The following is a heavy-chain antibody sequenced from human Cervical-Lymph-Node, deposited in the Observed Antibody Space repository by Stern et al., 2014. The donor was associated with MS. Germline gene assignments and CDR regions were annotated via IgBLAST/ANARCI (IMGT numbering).Heavy chain of an antibody. CDR2: ISYDGSNK. D-gene: IGHD2-2*02. V-gene: IGHV3-30*18. Sequence: VQLLESGGGVVQPGRSLRLSCAASGFSFSTSGMHWVRQAPGKGLDWVAVISYDGSNKYYGDPVKGRFTISRDNSKNTVYLQMNSLRPEDTAVYYCANAAALSCRSPSCYKAFEYWGQGILVTVSS. CDR1: GFSFSTSG. J-gene: IGHJ4*02. CDR3: ANAAALSCRSPSCYKAFEY.